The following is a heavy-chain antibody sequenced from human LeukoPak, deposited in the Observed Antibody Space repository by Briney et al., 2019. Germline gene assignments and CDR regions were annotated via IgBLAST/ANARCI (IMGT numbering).Heavy chain of an antibody. CDR1: GGSFSGYY. D-gene: IGHD2-21*02. V-gene: IGHV4-59*10. CDR3: ARIYCGGDCRGYYYHYYMDV. CDR2: IYTSGST. Sequence: SETLSLTCAVYGGSFSGYYWSWIRQPAGKGLEWIGRIYTSGSTKYNPSLKSRVTISVDTSKSQFSLKLSSVTAADTAVYYCARIYCGGDCRGYYYHYYMDVWGKGTTVTISS. J-gene: IGHJ6*03.